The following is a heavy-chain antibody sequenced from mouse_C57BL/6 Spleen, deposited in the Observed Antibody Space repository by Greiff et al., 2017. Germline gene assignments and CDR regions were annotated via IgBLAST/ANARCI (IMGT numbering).Heavy chain of an antibody. Sequence: EVQLQPSGPELVKPGASVKISCKASGYTFTDYYMNWVKQSHGKSLEWIGDINPNNGGTSYNQKFKGKATLTVDKSSSTAYMELRSLTSEDSAVYYCARDDYWGQGTTLTVSS. V-gene: IGHV1-26*01. J-gene: IGHJ2*01. CDR2: INPNNGGT. CDR3: ARDDY. CDR1: GYTFTDYY.